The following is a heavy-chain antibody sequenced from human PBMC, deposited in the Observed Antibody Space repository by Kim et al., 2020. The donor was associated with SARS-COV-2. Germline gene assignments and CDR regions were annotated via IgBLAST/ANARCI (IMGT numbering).Heavy chain of an antibody. J-gene: IGHJ6*02. CDR2: IDKSGVTI. D-gene: IGHD2-15*01. CDR3: ARDGDILYYYGMDV. CDR1: GFPFSSYN. Sequence: GGSLRLSCTASGFPFSSYNMNWVRQAPGNGLERISFIDKSGVTIYYADSVRGRFTISRDNAKNSLSLQMSSLRADDSAVYYCARDGDILYYYGMDVWGPGTTVTVSS. V-gene: IGHV3-48*03.